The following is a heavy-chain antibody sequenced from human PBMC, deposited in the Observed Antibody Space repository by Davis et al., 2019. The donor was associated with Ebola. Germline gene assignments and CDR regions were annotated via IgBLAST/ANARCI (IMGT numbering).Heavy chain of an antibody. Sequence: SETLSLTCTVSGGSFSSYYWSWIRQPPGRGLEWIGYINYSGDTIHNPSLRSRLTLSVDTSKNQFSLMLTSVIAADTAVYYCARGTVAGIVLWNFDLWGRGTLVTVSS. J-gene: IGHJ2*01. CDR3: ARGTVAGIVLWNFDL. D-gene: IGHD6-19*01. CDR1: GGSFSSYY. CDR2: INYSGDT. V-gene: IGHV4-59*12.